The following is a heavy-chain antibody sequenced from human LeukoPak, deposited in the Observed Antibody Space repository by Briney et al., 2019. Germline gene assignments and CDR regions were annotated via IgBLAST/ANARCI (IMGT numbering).Heavy chain of an antibody. V-gene: IGHV1-46*01. Sequence: ASVNVSCKASGYTFTSYFMHWVQQAPGQGLEWTGIINSSCGSTRYAQKFQGRVTMTRDMSTSTVYMELSSLRSEDTAVYYCARVGTFYYDSSVYYYDYWGQGTLVTVSS. CDR1: GYTFTSYF. CDR2: INSSCGST. D-gene: IGHD3-22*01. CDR3: ARVGTFYYDSSVYYYDY. J-gene: IGHJ4*02.